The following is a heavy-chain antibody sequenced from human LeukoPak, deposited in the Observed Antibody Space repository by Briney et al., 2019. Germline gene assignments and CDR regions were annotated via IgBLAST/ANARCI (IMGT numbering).Heavy chain of an antibody. CDR3: ARDPHYYDRSGGD. CDR2: ISSSSSYI. Sequence: GGSLRLSCAASGFTFSSYSMNWVRQAPGKGLEWVSSISSSSSYIYYADSVKGRFTISRDNAKNSLYLQMNSLRAEDTAVYYCARDPHYYDRSGGDWGQGTLVTVSS. D-gene: IGHD3-22*01. V-gene: IGHV3-21*01. CDR1: GFTFSSYS. J-gene: IGHJ4*02.